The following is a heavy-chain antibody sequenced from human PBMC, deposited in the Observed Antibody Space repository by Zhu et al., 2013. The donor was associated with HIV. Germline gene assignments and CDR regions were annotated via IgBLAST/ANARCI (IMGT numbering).Heavy chain of an antibody. V-gene: IGHV3-73*02. Sequence: EVQLVESGGGLVQPGGSLKLSCVASGFTFSGSAMHWVRQASGKGLEWVGRIGTKTNSYATTYAASVKGRFTISRDDSKNTAYLQMNSLRSEDTAVYYCTLLTLLGYCSGGNCYSRDYWGQGTLVTVSS. CDR2: IGTKTNSYAT. D-gene: IGHD2-15*01. CDR1: GFTFSGSA. J-gene: IGHJ4*02. CDR3: TLLTLLGYCSGGNCYSRDY.